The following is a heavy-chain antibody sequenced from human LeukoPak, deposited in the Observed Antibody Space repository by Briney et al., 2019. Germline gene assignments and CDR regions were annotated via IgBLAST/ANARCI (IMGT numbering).Heavy chain of an antibody. CDR2: IYSGGST. V-gene: IGHV3-66*01. D-gene: IGHD3-10*01. CDR1: GFTVSSNY. J-gene: IGHJ3*02. Sequence: GGSLRLSCAASGFTVSSNYMSWVRQAPGKGLEWVSVIYSGGSTYYADSVKGRFTISRDNSQNTLYLQMNSLRAEDTAVYYCASPYYYGSGSYDLGAFDIWGQGTVVTVSS. CDR3: ASPYYYGSGSYDLGAFDI.